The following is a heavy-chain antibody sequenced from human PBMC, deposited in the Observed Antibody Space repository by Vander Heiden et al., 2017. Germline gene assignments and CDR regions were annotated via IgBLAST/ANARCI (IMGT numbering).Heavy chain of an antibody. J-gene: IGHJ4*02. CDR2: IYTGGST. V-gene: IGHV4-4*07. Sequence: QVHLQESGPGLVRPSETLSLTCAVSCCSLGTYYWTWLRPPAGKALEWLGRIYTGGSTNYNPSLKSRVTMSVATSKNQFSLKLTSVTAADTAVYYCVGNYYDSRGYYFIDSWGQGTLVTVS. CDR3: VGNYYDSRGYYFIDS. D-gene: IGHD3-22*01. CDR1: CCSLGTYY.